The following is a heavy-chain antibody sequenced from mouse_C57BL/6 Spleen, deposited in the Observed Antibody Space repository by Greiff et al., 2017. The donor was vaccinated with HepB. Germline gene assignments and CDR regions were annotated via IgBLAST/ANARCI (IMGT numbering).Heavy chain of an antibody. J-gene: IGHJ2*01. D-gene: IGHD1-1*01. CDR1: GYTFTSYW. Sequence: QVQLQQPGAELVRPGSSVKLSCKASGYTFTSYWMHWVKQRPIQGLEWIGNIDPSDSETHYNQKFKDKVTLTVDKSSSTAYMQLSSLTSEDSAVYYCARAYYYGSSPLDYWGQGTTLTVSS. CDR2: IDPSDSET. V-gene: IGHV1-52*01. CDR3: ARAYYYGSSPLDY.